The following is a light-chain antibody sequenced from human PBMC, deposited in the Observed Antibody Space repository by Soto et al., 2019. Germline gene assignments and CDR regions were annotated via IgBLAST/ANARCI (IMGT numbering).Light chain of an antibody. CDR3: QKYNSYSSWT. CDR1: QSISCW. V-gene: IGKV1-5*01. Sequence: DIQMTQSPSTLSASVGDRVTITCRASQSISCWLAWYQQKPGKAPKLLIYDASSLESGVPSGFSGRRSGTEFTLTFSSLQPDDFATYYCQKYNSYSSWTFGQGTEVDIK. J-gene: IGKJ1*01. CDR2: DAS.